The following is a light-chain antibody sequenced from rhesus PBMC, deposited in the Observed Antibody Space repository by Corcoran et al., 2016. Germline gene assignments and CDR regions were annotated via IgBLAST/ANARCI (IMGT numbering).Light chain of an antibody. CDR1: QSVSSY. Sequence: EIVMTQSPATLSLSPGERATLSCRASQSVSSYLAWYQQKPGQAPRLLIYGASSRATGIPDRFSGSGSGTDFTLTISSLEPEDFAVYYCQETSNLWTFGKGTKVEIK. CDR2: GAS. CDR3: QETSNLWT. J-gene: IGKJ1*01. V-gene: IGKV3-31*02.